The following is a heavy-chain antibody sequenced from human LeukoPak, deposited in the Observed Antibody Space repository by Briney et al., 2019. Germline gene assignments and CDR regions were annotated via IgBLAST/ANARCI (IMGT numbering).Heavy chain of an antibody. CDR1: GESFSGSS. J-gene: IGHJ6*03. D-gene: IGHD2-2*01. CDR3: ARGKTRRGYCSSIECYNLYYSYMDV. V-gene: IGHV4-34*01. CDR2: IDHSGST. Sequence: SETLSLTCAVYGESFSGSSWSWIRQPPGKGLEWIGEIDHSGSTNYNPSLKSRVTISVDTSKNQFSLKLNSVTAADMAVYYCARGKTRRGYCSSIECYNLYYSYMDVWGRGTTVTVS.